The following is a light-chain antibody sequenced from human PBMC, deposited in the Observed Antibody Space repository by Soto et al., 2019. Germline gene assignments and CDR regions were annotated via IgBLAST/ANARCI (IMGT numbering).Light chain of an antibody. V-gene: IGLV1-51*01. CDR2: DDN. J-gene: IGLJ1*01. CDR1: SSNIGGNS. Sequence: QSVLTQPPSVSAAPGRKVTISCSGSSSNIGGNSVSWYQQLPGTAPKLLIYDDNKRPSGIPDRFSGSKSGTSATLGITGFQTGHEADYYCGSWDSSLSAYVFGTGTKV. CDR3: GSWDSSLSAYV.